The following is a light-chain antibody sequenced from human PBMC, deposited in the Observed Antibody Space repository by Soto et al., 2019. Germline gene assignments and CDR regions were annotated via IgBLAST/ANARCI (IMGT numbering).Light chain of an antibody. J-gene: IGKJ1*01. Sequence: VMTQSPATLSVSPGERVTLSCRASKRVGGSLAWYRQKPGQAPSLLVYGASTRATDIPDRFSGSGSGTDFTLTISRLEPEDVAVYYCQQYGSSPWAFGQGTKVDIK. CDR1: KRVGGS. CDR2: GAS. V-gene: IGKV3-20*01. CDR3: QQYGSSPWA.